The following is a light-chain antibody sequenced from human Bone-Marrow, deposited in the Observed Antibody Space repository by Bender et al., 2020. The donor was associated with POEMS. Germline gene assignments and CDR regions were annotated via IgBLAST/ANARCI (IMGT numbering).Light chain of an antibody. CDR3: QSADSTGTYSV. V-gene: IGLV3-25*03. CDR2: KDN. Sequence: SYELTQPPSVSVSPGQTARITCSGDALPKQFVYWYQHKPGQAPVLVIYKDNGRPSGIPERFSGSTSGTTVTLTISGAREEDEADYYCQSADSTGTYSVFGSGTRLTVL. J-gene: IGLJ1*01. CDR1: ALPKQF.